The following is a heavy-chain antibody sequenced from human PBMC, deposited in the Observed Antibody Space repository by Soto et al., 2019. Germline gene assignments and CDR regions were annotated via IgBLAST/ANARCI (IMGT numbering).Heavy chain of an antibody. J-gene: IGHJ4*02. CDR1: GGSFSGYY. CDR3: ARGAGSGANFDY. Sequence: KTSETLSLTCAVYGGSFSGYYWSWIRQPPGKGLEWIGEINHSGSTNYNPSLKSRVTISVDASKNQFSLKLSSVTAADTAVYYCARGAGSGANFDYWGQGTLVTVSS. V-gene: IGHV4-34*01. D-gene: IGHD1-26*01. CDR2: INHSGST.